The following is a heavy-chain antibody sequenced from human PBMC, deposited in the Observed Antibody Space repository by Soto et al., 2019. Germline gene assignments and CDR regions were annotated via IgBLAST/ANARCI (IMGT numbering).Heavy chain of an antibody. CDR2: INHSGST. D-gene: IGHD6-6*01. J-gene: IGHJ6*02. CDR1: GGSFSCYY. V-gene: IGHV4-34*01. CDR3: ARGQGSSSSVYYYYGMDV. Sequence: SETLSLTCAVYGGSFSCYYWSWIRQPPGKGLEWIGEINHSGSTNYNPSLKSRVTISVDTSKNQFSLKLSSVTAADTAVYYCARGQGSSSSVYYYYGMDVWGQGTTVTVSS.